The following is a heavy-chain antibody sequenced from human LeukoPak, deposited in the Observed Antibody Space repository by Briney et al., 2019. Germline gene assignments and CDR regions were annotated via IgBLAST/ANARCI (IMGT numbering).Heavy chain of an antibody. Sequence: SETLSLICTVSGGSIISNSYYFGWIRQPPGKGLEWIGSIYYSGSTYYNPSLKNRVSISVDTSKNQFSLKLRSVTAADTAVYYCAREILYDSTGYYIWGQGTLVTVSS. D-gene: IGHD3-22*01. CDR1: GGSIISNSYY. CDR3: AREILYDSTGYYI. V-gene: IGHV4-39*07. J-gene: IGHJ4*02. CDR2: IYYSGST.